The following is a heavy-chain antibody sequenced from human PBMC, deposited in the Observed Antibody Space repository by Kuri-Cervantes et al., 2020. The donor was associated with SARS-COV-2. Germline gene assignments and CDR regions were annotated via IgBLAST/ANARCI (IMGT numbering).Heavy chain of an antibody. D-gene: IGHD2-21*01. CDR3: YCAPKEGFDS. CDR2: INPNSGGT. Sequence: ASVKVSCKASGYTFTSYAMHWVRQAPGQGFEWMGWINPNSGGTNYAQKFQGRVTMTRDTSTSTVYMELSSLTSEDTAIYYCYCAPKEGFDSWGQGTMVTVSS. V-gene: IGHV1-2*02. CDR1: GYTFTSYA. J-gene: IGHJ4*02.